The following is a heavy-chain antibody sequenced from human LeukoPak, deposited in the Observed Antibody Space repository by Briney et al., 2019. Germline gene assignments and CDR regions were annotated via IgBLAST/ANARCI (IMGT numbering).Heavy chain of an antibody. CDR3: ARRTGSGSRDAFDI. D-gene: IGHD3-10*01. V-gene: IGHV4-61*05. CDR2: IYYSGST. Sequence: PSETLSLTCTVSGGSISSSSYYWSWIRQPPGKGLEWIGYIYYSGSTNYNPSLKSRVTISIDSSKNQFSLKLISMTAADTAVYFCARRTGSGSRDAFDIWGRGTMVTVSS. J-gene: IGHJ3*02. CDR1: GGSISSSSYY.